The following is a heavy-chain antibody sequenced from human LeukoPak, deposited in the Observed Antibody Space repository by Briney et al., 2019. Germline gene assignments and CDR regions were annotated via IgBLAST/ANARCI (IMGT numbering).Heavy chain of an antibody. CDR3: ARVLGSTSYHMDV. V-gene: IGHV3-7*01. CDR1: GFTFSSYW. CDR2: IKQDGSEK. D-gene: IGHD2-2*01. J-gene: IGHJ6*03. Sequence: GGSLRLSCAASGFTFSSYWMSWVRQAPGKGLEWVANIKQDGSEKYYVDSVKGRFTISRDNAKNSLYLQMSSLRAEDTAVYYCARVLGSTSYHMDVWGKGTTVTVSS.